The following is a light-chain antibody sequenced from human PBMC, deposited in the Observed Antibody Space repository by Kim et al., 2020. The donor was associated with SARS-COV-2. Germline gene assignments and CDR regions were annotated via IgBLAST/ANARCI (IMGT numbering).Light chain of an antibody. CDR1: SSDVGGYNY. CDR3: CSYAGSYTYV. V-gene: IGLV2-11*01. Sequence: GQSVTLSCTGTSSDVGGYNYVSWYQQHPGQAPKLMIYDVSKRPSGVPDRFSGSKSGNTASLTISGLQAEDEADYYCCSYAGSYTYVFGTGTKVTVL. J-gene: IGLJ1*01. CDR2: DVS.